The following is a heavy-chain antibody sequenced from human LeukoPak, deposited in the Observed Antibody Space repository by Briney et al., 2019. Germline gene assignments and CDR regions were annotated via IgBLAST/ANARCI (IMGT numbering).Heavy chain of an antibody. CDR1: GGSVSTYY. V-gene: IGHV4-59*02. J-gene: IGHJ4*02. CDR3: ARSYGSGNYFDY. CDR2: IYYSGSA. Sequence: SETLSLTSTVAGGSVSTYYWSWIRQPPGKGLEWIGYIYYSGSANYNPSLKSRVTISVDTSKNQFSLKLSSVTAADTAVYYCARSYGSGNYFDYWGQGTLVTVSS. D-gene: IGHD3-10*01.